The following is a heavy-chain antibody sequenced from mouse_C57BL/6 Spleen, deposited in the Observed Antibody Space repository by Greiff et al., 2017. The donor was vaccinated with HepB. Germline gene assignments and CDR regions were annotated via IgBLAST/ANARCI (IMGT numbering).Heavy chain of an antibody. CDR1: GYTFTDYE. Sequence: VQLQQSGAELVRPGASVTLSCKASGYTFTDYEMHWVKQTPVHGLEWIGAIDPETGGTAYNQKFKGKAILTADKSSSTAYMELRSLTSEDSAVYYCTRYYDYDRAWFAYWGQGTLVTVSA. V-gene: IGHV1-15*01. CDR2: IDPETGGT. D-gene: IGHD2-4*01. J-gene: IGHJ3*01. CDR3: TRYYDYDRAWFAY.